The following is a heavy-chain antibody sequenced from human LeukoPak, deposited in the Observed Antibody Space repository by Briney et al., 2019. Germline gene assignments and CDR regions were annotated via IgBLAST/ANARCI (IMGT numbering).Heavy chain of an antibody. D-gene: IGHD2-15*01. Sequence: ASVEVSCKASGYTFSNYGVTWVRQAPGQGLGWVGWISAYNGNTKYAQNFQGRVTLTTDTATGTAYMEVDSLRSDDTAVYYCARDSPSSSGVSFTDYWGQGTLVTVSS. J-gene: IGHJ4*02. CDR1: GYTFSNYG. CDR2: ISAYNGNT. CDR3: ARDSPSSSGVSFTDY. V-gene: IGHV1-18*01.